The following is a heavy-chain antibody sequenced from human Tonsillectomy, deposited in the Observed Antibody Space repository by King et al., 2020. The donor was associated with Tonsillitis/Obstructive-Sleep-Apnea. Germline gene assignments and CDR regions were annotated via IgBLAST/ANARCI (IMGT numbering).Heavy chain of an antibody. V-gene: IGHV4-31*03. Sequence: QLQESGPGLVKPSHTLSLTCTVSGDSIGTGGYYWTWIRQHPGKGLEWIGYIYYSWTTYYSPSLKSRVIISVDTSKNQFSLELTSVTAADTAIYFCARGDDYDNYLDYWGQGALVTVSS. CDR2: IYYSWTT. CDR1: GDSIGTGGYY. J-gene: IGHJ4*02. D-gene: IGHD5-24*01. CDR3: ARGDDYDNYLDY.